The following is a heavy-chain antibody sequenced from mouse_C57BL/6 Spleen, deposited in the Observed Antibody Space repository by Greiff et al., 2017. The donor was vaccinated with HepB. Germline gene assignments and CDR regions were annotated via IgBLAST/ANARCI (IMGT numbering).Heavy chain of an antibody. CDR2: IWGDGST. CDR1: GFSLTSYG. Sequence: QVQLQQSGPGLVAPSQSLSITCTVSGFSLTSYGVSWVRQPPGKGLEWLGVIWGDGSTNYHSALISRLSISKDNSKSQVFLKLNSLQTDDTATYYCAKREGLRRRDGGAMDYWGQGTSVTVSS. V-gene: IGHV2-3*01. J-gene: IGHJ4*01. CDR3: AKREGLRRRDGGAMDY. D-gene: IGHD2-4*01.